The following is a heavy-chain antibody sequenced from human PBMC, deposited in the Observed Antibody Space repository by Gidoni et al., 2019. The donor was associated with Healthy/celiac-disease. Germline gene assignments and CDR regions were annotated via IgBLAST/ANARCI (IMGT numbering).Heavy chain of an antibody. Sequence: EVQLLESGGGLVPPGGSLRLSCAASGFTFSSDAMSWVRQAPGKGLEWVSAISGSGGSTYYADSVKGRFTISRDNSKNTLYLQMNSLRAEDTAVYYCAKDNHGYSSGWVDYWGQGTLVTVSS. V-gene: IGHV3-23*01. CDR2: ISGSGGST. CDR1: GFTFSSDA. CDR3: AKDNHGYSSGWVDY. J-gene: IGHJ4*02. D-gene: IGHD6-19*01.